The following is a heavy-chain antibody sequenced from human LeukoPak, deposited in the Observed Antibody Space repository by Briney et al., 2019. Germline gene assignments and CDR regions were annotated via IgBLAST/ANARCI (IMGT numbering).Heavy chain of an antibody. V-gene: IGHV1-18*01. Sequence: ASGKVSCKASGYTFTSYGISLVRQAPGQGLEWMGWISTYNGFTNSAQKLQGRVTMTTDTSMSTAYMELRSLRSDDTAVYYCARALYGDYIKYYYYGMDVWGQGTTVTVSS. CDR1: GYTFTSYG. CDR2: ISTYNGFT. CDR3: ARALYGDYIKYYYYGMDV. J-gene: IGHJ6*02. D-gene: IGHD4-17*01.